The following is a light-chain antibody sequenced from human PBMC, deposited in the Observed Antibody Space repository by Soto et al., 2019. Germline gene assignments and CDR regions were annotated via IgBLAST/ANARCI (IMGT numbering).Light chain of an antibody. V-gene: IGKV3-20*01. CDR2: GAS. J-gene: IGKJ5*01. CDR3: QQYGTSPRT. Sequence: EIVMTQSPATLSVSPGERATLSCRASQSIGSDLAWYQQKPGQAPRLLIYGASSRATGIPDRFSGSGSGTDFTLTISRLEPEDFAVYICQQYGTSPRTFGQGTRLEIK. CDR1: QSIGSD.